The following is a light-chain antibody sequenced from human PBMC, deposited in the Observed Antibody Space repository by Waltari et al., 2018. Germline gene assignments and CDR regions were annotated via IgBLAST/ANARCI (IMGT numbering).Light chain of an antibody. J-gene: IGLJ3*02. Sequence: QLVLTASPPAPAPLAPSARLTCPLRCGHSTHLSPWLPQHPRKGPRYLMKVNSDGSHSKGDDIPDRFSGSSSGAGRYLTISSLQSEDEADYYCQTGGHGTWVFGGGTKLTVL. CDR2: VNSDGSH. CDR1: CGHSTHL. V-gene: IGLV4-69*01. CDR3: QTGGHGTWV.